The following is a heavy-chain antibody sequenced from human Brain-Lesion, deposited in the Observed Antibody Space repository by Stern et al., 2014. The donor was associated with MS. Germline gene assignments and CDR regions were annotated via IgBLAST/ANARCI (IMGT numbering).Heavy chain of an antibody. V-gene: IGHV4-30-4*01. CDR3: AGVPAYGDAFFDY. Sequence: VQLVESGPGLVKPSQTLSLTCTVSGGSISSGDNSWSWIRQPPGKGPEWIGYIHYRGGTHFNPPLKSRANISHDTSKAHCYLQLTSMTAADPAVYYCAGVPAYGDAFFDYGGQGILVTVPS. CDR2: IHYRGGT. J-gene: IGHJ4*02. D-gene: IGHD4-17*01. CDR1: GGSISSGDNS.